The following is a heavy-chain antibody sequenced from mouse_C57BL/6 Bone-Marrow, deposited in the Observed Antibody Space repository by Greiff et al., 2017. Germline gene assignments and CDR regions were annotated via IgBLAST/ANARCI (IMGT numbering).Heavy chain of an antibody. D-gene: IGHD2-3*01. Sequence: EVQLVESGGGLVQPGESLTLSCESNEYEFPSHDMSWVRKTPEKRLELVAAINSDGGSTYYPDTMERRFIISSDNTKKTLYLQMSSLRSEDTALYYCARQGWLLREGFDYWGQGTTLTVSS. CDR2: INSDGGST. CDR3: ARQGWLLREGFDY. J-gene: IGHJ2*01. CDR1: EYEFPSHD. V-gene: IGHV5-2*01.